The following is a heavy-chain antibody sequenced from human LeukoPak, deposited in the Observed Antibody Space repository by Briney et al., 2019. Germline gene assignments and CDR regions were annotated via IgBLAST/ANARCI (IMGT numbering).Heavy chain of an antibody. D-gene: IGHD5-18*01. CDR2: INHSGST. V-gene: IGHV4-34*01. Sequence: SETLSLTCAVYGGSFSGYYRSWIRQPPGKGLEWIGEINHSGSTNYNPSLKSRVTISVDTSKNQFSLKLSSVTAADTAVYYCARDVDTAMVWASWFDPWGQGTLVTVSS. CDR3: ARDVDTAMVWASWFDP. J-gene: IGHJ5*02. CDR1: GGSFSGYY.